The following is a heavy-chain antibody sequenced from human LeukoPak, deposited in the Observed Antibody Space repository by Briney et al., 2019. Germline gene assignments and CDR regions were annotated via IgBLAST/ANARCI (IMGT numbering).Heavy chain of an antibody. D-gene: IGHD5-18*01. CDR1: GGSISSGSYY. V-gene: IGHV4-61*02. Sequence: PSQTLSLTCTVSGGSISSGSYYWSWIRQPAGKGLEWIGRIYTSGSTNYNPSLKSRVTISVDTSKNQFSLKLSSVTAADTAVYYCARVKYSYGYGEDYYYYMDVWGKGTTVTVSS. CDR3: ARVKYSYGYGEDYYYYMDV. CDR2: IYTSGST. J-gene: IGHJ6*03.